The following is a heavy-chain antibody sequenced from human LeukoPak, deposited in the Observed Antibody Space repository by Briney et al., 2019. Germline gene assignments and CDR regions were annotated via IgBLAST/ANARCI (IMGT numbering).Heavy chain of an antibody. J-gene: IGHJ3*02. CDR2: ISHSGST. Sequence: SQTLSLTCAVSGGSISSGGYSWSWIRQPPGKDLEWIGYISHSGSTSYNPSLKSRVTMSVDTSKNQFSLKLSSVTAADTAVYYCARYSSSWYRANAFDIWGQGTMVTVSS. V-gene: IGHV4-30-2*01. CDR1: GGSISSGGYS. CDR3: ARYSSSWYRANAFDI. D-gene: IGHD6-13*01.